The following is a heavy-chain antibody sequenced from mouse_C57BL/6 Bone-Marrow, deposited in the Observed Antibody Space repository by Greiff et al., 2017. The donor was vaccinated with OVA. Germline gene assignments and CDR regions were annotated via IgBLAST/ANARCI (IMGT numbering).Heavy chain of an antibody. CDR1: GYTFTSYW. CDR2: IYPRSGNT. J-gene: IGHJ3*01. Sequence: QVQLQQPGAELVKPGASVKLSCKASGYTFTSYWMHWVKQRPGQGLEWIGEIYPRSGNTYYNEKFKGKATLTADKSSSTAYMELRSLTSEDSAVYFCARGPPGFAYWGQGTLVTVSA. V-gene: IGHV1-64*01. CDR3: ARGPPGFAY.